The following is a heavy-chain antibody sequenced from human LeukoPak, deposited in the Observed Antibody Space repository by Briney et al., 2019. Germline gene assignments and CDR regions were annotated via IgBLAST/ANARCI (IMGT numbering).Heavy chain of an antibody. J-gene: IGHJ5*02. CDR3: AREGIVVVPAATNWFDP. CDR1: GFTFSSYS. D-gene: IGHD2-2*01. V-gene: IGHV3-21*01. Sequence: GGSLRLSCAASGFTFSSYSMNWVRQAPGKGLEWVSSISSSSSYIYHADSVKGRLTISRDNAKNSLYLQMNSLRAEDTAVYYCAREGIVVVPAATNWFDPWGQGTLVTVSS. CDR2: ISSSSSYI.